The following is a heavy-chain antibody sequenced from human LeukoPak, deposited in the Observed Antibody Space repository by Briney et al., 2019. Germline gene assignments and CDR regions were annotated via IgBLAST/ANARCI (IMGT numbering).Heavy chain of an antibody. CDR2: ISGSGGST. J-gene: IGHJ5*02. CDR1: GFTFSNYG. V-gene: IGHV3-23*01. Sequence: GGSLRLSCAVSGFTFSNYGMSWVRQAPGKGLEWVSTISGSGGSTYYADSVKGRFTISRDNAKNTLNLQMNSLRAEDTAVYYCARDLGQYYDTSDNWFDPWGQGTLVTVSS. CDR3: ARDLGQYYDTSDNWFDP. D-gene: IGHD3-22*01.